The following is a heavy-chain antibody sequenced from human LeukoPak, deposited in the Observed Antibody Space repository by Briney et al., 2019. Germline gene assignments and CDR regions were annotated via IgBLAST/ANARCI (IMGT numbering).Heavy chain of an antibody. Sequence: PGGSLRLSCAASGFTVSSNYMSWVRQAPGKGLEWVSAISGSGGSTYYADSVKGRFTISRDNSKNTLYLQMNSLRAEDTAVYYCATRPPYYYDSSGDAFDIWGQGTMVTVSS. CDR1: GFTVSSNY. V-gene: IGHV3-23*01. J-gene: IGHJ3*02. CDR2: ISGSGGST. D-gene: IGHD3-22*01. CDR3: ATRPPYYYDSSGDAFDI.